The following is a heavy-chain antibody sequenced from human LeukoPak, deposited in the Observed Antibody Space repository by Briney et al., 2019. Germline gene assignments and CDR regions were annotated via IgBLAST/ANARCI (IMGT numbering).Heavy chain of an antibody. D-gene: IGHD3-16*01. CDR1: GYTFNRYG. Sequence: ASVKVSCKASGYTFNRYGVNWVRQAPGQGLEWMGWIGTYNGNTNLAQKFKGRVTMTTDTATSTAYMELKSLRLDDTAVYYCAKDRVGAPPGDWEYLGASNCFDIWGQGTMASVSS. V-gene: IGHV1-18*01. CDR3: AKDRVGAPPGDWEYLGASNCFDI. CDR2: IGTYNGNT. J-gene: IGHJ3*02.